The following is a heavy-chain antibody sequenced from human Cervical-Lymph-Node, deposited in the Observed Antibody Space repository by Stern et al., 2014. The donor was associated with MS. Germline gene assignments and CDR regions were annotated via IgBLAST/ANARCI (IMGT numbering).Heavy chain of an antibody. J-gene: IGHJ4*02. V-gene: IGHV3-53*01. D-gene: IGHD1-1*01. CDR1: RITVSRDY. CDR2: ITNVGST. CDR3: ARDTSSPERSDW. Sequence: VQLVESGGGVIQPGGALRLSWTASRITVSRDYMTLVCQAPGKGLEWVSLITNVGSTFYTDSVKGRFTISRDDSKNTVYLHMTSLRAEDTAMYYCARDTSSPERSDWWGQGTLVTVSS.